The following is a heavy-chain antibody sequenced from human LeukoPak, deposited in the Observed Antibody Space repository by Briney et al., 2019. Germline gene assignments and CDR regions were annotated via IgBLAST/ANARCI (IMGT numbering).Heavy chain of an antibody. J-gene: IGHJ3*02. D-gene: IGHD4-17*01. CDR1: GFTFSSYE. V-gene: IGHV3-48*03. CDR3: ARLDYGDYRGAFDI. Sequence: GGSLRLSCAASGFTFSSYEMNWVRQAPGQGLEWVSYISSSGSTINYADSVKGRFTITRDNAKNSLYMQMNSLRAEDTAVYYCARLDYGDYRGAFDIWGQGTMVTVSS. CDR2: ISSSGSTI.